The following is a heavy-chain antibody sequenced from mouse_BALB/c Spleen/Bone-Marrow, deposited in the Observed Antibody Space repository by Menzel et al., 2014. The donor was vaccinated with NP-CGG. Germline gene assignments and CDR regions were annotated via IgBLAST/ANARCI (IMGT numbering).Heavy chain of an antibody. CDR2: ILPGSDST. CDR3: ARFYYGNPTGYFDY. Sequence: QVQLQQSGAELMKPGASMKISCRATGYTFSSYWIEWVKQRPGHGLEWIGEILPGSDSTNYNEQFKGKATFTADASSSTTYMELSSLTSEDSAVYYCARFYYGNPTGYFDYWGQGTTLTVSS. V-gene: IGHV1-9*01. J-gene: IGHJ2*01. D-gene: IGHD2-1*01. CDR1: GYTFSSYW.